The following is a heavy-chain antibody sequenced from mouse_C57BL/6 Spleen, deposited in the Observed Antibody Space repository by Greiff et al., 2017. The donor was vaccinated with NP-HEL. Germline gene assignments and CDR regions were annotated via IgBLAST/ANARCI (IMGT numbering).Heavy chain of an antibody. V-gene: IGHV1-81*01. Sequence: VKVVESGAELARPGASVKLSCKASGYTFTSYGISWVKQRTGQGLEWIGEIYPRSGNTYYNEKFKGKATLTADKSSSTAYMELRSLTSEDSAVYFCARSGWDHFDYWGQGTTLTVSS. D-gene: IGHD3-1*01. CDR1: GYTFTSYG. CDR3: ARSGWDHFDY. J-gene: IGHJ2*01. CDR2: IYPRSGNT.